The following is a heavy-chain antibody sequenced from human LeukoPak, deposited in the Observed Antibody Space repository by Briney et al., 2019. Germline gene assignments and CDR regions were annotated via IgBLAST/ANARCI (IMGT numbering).Heavy chain of an antibody. V-gene: IGHV3-74*01. CDR3: VRDRCSSCHYFDC. Sequence: GGSLRLSCAASGLTFNRYWMHWVRQAPGKGLVWVSRINNDGSSTTYADSVRGRFTISRDTSKNTLYLHMNSLRADDTAMYYCVRDRCSSCHYFDCWGQGTLVTVSS. CDR2: INNDGSST. D-gene: IGHD6-13*01. J-gene: IGHJ4*02. CDR1: GLTFNRYW.